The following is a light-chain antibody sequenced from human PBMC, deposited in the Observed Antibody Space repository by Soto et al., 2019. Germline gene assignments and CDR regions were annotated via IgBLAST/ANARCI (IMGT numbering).Light chain of an antibody. Sequence: EIVFTQSPSTLSLYPGERATLSCRASQSVSSYLAWYQQKPGQAPRLLIYDASNRATGIPARFSGSGSGTDFTLTISRLEPEDFAVYYCQQYGISRTFGQGTRLEIK. V-gene: IGKV3-11*01. J-gene: IGKJ5*01. CDR2: DAS. CDR3: QQYGISRT. CDR1: QSVSSY.